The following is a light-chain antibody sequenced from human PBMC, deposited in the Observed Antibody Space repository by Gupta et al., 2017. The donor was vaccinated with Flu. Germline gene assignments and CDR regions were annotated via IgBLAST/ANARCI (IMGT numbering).Light chain of an antibody. CDR1: QSVDSK. J-gene: IGKJ2*01. CDR3: QQYNNWPLHT. Sequence: EIVMTQSPATLSVSPGERVTLSCRASQSVDSKRAWYQQKPGQAPRLLMYGASTRATGIPARVSGSGSGTEFTLTISSLQSEDFAVSHCQQYNNWPLHTFGQGTKLEIK. V-gene: IGKV3-15*01. CDR2: GAS.